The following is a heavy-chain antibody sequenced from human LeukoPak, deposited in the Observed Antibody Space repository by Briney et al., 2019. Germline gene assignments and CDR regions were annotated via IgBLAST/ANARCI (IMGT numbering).Heavy chain of an antibody. V-gene: IGHV3-48*02. CDR3: ARVFGSDDHFDY. J-gene: IGHJ4*02. CDR2: ISRGGDTI. Sequence: GGSLRLSCAASGFTFSSYSMNWVRQAPGKGLEWVSYISRGGDTIYYADSVKGRFAISRDNAQNSLYLQMNSLRDEDTAVYYCARVFGSDDHFDYWGQGTLVTVSS. CDR1: GFTFSSYS. D-gene: IGHD3-10*02.